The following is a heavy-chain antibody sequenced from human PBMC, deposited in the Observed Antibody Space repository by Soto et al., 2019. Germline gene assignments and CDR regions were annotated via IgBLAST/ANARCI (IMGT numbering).Heavy chain of an antibody. CDR2: IYYSGRT. J-gene: IGHJ5*02. V-gene: IGHV4-59*01. Sequence: QVQLQESGPGLVKPSETLSLTCTVSGGSISSYYWSWIRQPPGKGLEWIGYIYYSGRTNYNPSLKSRVTISVDTSKHQFSLKLSSVTAADTAVYYCARGYCSSTICYIWDNWFDPWGQGTLVTVSS. D-gene: IGHD2-2*02. CDR1: GGSISSYY. CDR3: ARGYCSSTICYIWDNWFDP.